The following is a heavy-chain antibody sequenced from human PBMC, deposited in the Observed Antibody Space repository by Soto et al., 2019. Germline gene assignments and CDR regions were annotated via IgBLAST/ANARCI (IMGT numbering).Heavy chain of an antibody. V-gene: IGHV3-74*01. CDR2: ISADGSDT. Sequence: EVQLVESGGGLVQPGGSLRLSCVASGFSFSNNWMHWVRHAPGKGPVWVSRISADGSDTHYADSVQGRFTISRDNAKNTLYLQMNPLSVEDAAVYYCARFDIAAPPPIWGQGTMVTVSS. CDR3: ARFDIAAPPPI. CDR1: GFSFSNNW. D-gene: IGHD6-13*01. J-gene: IGHJ3*02.